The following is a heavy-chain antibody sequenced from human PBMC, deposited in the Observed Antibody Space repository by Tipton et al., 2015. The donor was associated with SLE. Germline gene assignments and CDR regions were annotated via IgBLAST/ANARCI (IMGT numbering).Heavy chain of an antibody. CDR2: ITSSSRYT. CDR1: GFSFSDSY. J-gene: IGHJ3*02. V-gene: IGHV3-11*06. CDR3: AKDWAFDI. Sequence: GSLRLSCAASGFSFSDSYMSWIRQAPGKGLEWVSYITSSSRYTDYADSVKGRFTISRDNARNSLYLQMNSLRAEDTAVYYCAKDWAFDIWGQGTMVTVSS.